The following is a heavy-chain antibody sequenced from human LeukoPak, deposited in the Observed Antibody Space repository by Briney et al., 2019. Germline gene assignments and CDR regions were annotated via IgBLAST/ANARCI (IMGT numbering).Heavy chain of an antibody. D-gene: IGHD6-13*01. J-gene: IGHJ6*03. V-gene: IGHV4-34*01. Sequence: KPSETLSLTCAVYGGSFSGYYWSWIRQPPGKGLEWIGEINHSGGTNYNPSLKSRVTISVDTSKNQFSLKLSSVTAADTAVYYCARQGPYSSSWYYYYYYMDVWGKGTTVTISS. CDR1: GGSFSGYY. CDR3: ARQGPYSSSWYYYYYYMDV. CDR2: INHSGGT.